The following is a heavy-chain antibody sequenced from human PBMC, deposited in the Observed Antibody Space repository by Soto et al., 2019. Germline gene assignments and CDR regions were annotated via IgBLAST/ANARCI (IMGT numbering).Heavy chain of an antibody. V-gene: IGHV4-4*02. CDR1: GGSVESSSC. D-gene: IGHD2-15*01. CDR3: VRSVPAATWAYNGMDV. CDR2: IYHSGTF. J-gene: IGHJ6*02. Sequence: QVRLKESGPGLVKPSGTLSLTCAVSGGSVESSSCWSWVRQAPGKGLEWIGEIYHSGTFNYNPSLATRVSVSVAKSTNQFSLILKSVTAADTAVYYCVRSVPAATWAYNGMDVWGQGTTVTVSS.